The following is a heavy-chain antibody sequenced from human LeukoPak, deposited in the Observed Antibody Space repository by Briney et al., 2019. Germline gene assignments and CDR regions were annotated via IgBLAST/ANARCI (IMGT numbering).Heavy chain of an antibody. CDR3: AKDRCSGGSCYSTFDY. D-gene: IGHD2-15*01. Sequence: GGSLRLSCAASGFTFSSYAMSWVRQAPGKGLEWVSAISGSGGSTYYADSVKGRFTISRDNSKNTLYLQMNSLRAEDAAVYYCAKDRCSGGSCYSTFDYWGQGTLVTVSS. CDR2: ISGSGGST. CDR1: GFTFSSYA. J-gene: IGHJ4*02. V-gene: IGHV3-23*01.